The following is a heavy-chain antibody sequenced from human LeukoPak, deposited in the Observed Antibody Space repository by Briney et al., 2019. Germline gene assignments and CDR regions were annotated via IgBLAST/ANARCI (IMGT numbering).Heavy chain of an antibody. Sequence: PGGSLRLSCAASGFSVSSNYMNWVRQAPGKGLEWVSVTRSDGRTSYGDSVKGRFIISRDNSKNTVYLQMNSLRAEDTAVYYCVRYDSSGNWGQGTLVTVSS. V-gene: IGHV3-53*01. CDR3: VRYDSSGN. D-gene: IGHD3-22*01. J-gene: IGHJ4*02. CDR1: GFSVSSNY. CDR2: TRSDGRT.